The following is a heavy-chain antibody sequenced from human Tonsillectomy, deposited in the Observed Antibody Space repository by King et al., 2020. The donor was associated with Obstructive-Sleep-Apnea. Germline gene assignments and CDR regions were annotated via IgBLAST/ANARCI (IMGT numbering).Heavy chain of an antibody. CDR3: ARGGYDILAGYYAGRDVDFDY. Sequence: VQLVQSGAEVKKPGASVKVSCKASGYTFISYGISWVRQAPGQGLEWMGWISVSNGNTNNAQKFQGRVTMTTDTSTSTAYMELRGLRSDDTAVDYCARGGYDILAGYYAGRDVDFDYWGQGTLVTVSS. CDR2: ISVSNGNT. D-gene: IGHD3-9*01. V-gene: IGHV1-18*01. J-gene: IGHJ4*02. CDR1: GYTFISYG.